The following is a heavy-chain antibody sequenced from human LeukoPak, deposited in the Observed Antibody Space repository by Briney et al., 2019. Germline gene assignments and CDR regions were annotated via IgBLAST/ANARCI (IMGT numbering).Heavy chain of an antibody. CDR3: TRDPDYGDPD. D-gene: IGHD2-21*01. CDR1: GFSFSDHY. J-gene: IGHJ4*02. CDR2: ITSSGRST. V-gene: IGHV3-11*01. Sequence: GGSLRLSCTASGFSFSDHYMTWMRHAPGKGLEWISYITSSGRSTDYTDSVKGRFIISRDNAMDSLFLQMSSLRVDDTAVYYCTRDPDYGDPDWGQGTLVTVSS.